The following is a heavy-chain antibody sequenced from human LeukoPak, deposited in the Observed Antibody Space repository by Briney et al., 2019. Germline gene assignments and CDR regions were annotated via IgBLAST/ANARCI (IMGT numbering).Heavy chain of an antibody. J-gene: IGHJ2*01. CDR3: ARGGDIVVVVAATRRYFDL. Sequence: SETLSLTCAVYGGSFSGYYWSWIRQPPGKGLEWIGEINRSGSTNYNPSLKSRVTISVDTSKNQFSLKLSSVTAADTAVYYCARGGDIVVVVAATRRYFDLWGRGTLVTVSS. CDR2: INRSGST. CDR1: GGSFSGYY. V-gene: IGHV4-34*01. D-gene: IGHD2-15*01.